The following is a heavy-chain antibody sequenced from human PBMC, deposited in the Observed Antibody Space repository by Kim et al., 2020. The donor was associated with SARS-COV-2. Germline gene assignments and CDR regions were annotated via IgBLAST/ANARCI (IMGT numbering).Heavy chain of an antibody. J-gene: IGHJ4*01. CDR3: ARGGAYYGSGSYYYYFD. D-gene: IGHD3-10*01. V-gene: IGHV3-64*01. CDR2: ISSNGHST. Sequence: GGSLRLSCAASGFTFSNYAVHWVRQAPGKGLEYVSAISSNGHSTYYGNSVKGRFTISRDNSKDTLYLQMGSLGVEDMAVYYCARGGAYYGSGSYYYYFD. CDR1: GFTFSNYA.